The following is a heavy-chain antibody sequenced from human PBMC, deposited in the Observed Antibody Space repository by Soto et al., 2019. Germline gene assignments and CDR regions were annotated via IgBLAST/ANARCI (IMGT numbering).Heavy chain of an antibody. J-gene: IGHJ4*02. CDR2: ISWNSGSI. D-gene: IGHD3-9*01. Sequence: EVQLVESGGGLVQPGRSLRLSCAASGFTFDDYAMHWVRQAPGKGLEWVSGISWNSGSIGYADSVKGRFTISRDNAKNSLYLQMNSLRAEDTALYYCATRLDYYLDYWGQGTLVTVSS. CDR1: GFTFDDYA. CDR3: ATRLDYYLDY. V-gene: IGHV3-9*01.